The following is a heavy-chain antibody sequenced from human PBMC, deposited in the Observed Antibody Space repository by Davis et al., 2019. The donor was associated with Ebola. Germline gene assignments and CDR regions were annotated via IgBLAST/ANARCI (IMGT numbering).Heavy chain of an antibody. D-gene: IGHD2-15*01. J-gene: IGHJ4*02. CDR3: ARPYCSGGTCYFYYFDY. Sequence: GESLKISCAASGFTFSSYWMSWVRQAPGKGLEWVANIKQDGSEKYYVDSVKGRFTISRDNAKNSLYLQMNSLRVEDTAVYYCARPYCSGGTCYFYYFDYWGQGTLVTVSS. CDR1: GFTFSSYW. CDR2: IKQDGSEK. V-gene: IGHV3-7*03.